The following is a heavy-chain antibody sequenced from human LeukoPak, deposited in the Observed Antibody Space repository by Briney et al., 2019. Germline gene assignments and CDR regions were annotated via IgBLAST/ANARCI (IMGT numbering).Heavy chain of an antibody. CDR3: ARDDAYDSSGWLEH. D-gene: IGHD3-22*01. V-gene: IGHV4-61*02. J-gene: IGHJ5*02. CDR1: GGSISSSSYY. CDR2: IYTSGST. Sequence: PSETLSLTCTVSGGSISSSSYYWSWIRQPAGKGLEWIGRIYTSGSTNYNPSLKSRVTMSVDTSKNHFSLKLSSVTAADTAVYYCARDDAYDSSGWLEHWGQGTLVTVSS.